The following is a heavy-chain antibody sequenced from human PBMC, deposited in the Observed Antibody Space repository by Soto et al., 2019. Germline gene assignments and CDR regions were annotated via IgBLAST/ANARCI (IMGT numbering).Heavy chain of an antibody. J-gene: IGHJ5*02. V-gene: IGHV3-74*01. CDR1: GFTFSNTC. D-gene: IGHD3-22*01. Sequence: GGSLRLSCAATGFTFSNTCMNWVRQSPGKGLVWVSRINSDGSSTSYADSVKGRFTISRDNAKNTLYLQMNSLRAEDTAVSYCAIDRPMYDYASSTANDTWCQATVLTISS. CDR2: INSDGSST. CDR3: AIDRPMYDYASSTANDT.